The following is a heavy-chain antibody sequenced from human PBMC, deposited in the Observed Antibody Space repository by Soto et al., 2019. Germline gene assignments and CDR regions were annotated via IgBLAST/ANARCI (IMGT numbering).Heavy chain of an antibody. D-gene: IGHD2-15*01. V-gene: IGHV1-18*04. J-gene: IGHJ3*02. CDR2: ISAYNGNT. CDR3: ARERWQYRRDAFDI. CDR1: GYTFTSYG. Sequence: DSVTVSCTASGYTFTSYGISWVRQAPGQGLEWMGWISAYNGNTNYAQKLQGRVTMTTDTSTSTAYMELRSLRSDDTAVYYCARERWQYRRDAFDIWGQGTMVTVSS.